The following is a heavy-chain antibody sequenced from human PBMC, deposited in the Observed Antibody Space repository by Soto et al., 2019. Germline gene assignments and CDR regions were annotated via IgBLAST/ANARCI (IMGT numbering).Heavy chain of an antibody. CDR3: AREGMWVSPAGRDYYGTEA. V-gene: IGHV4-59*01. CDR2: VYYSGST. J-gene: IGHJ6*04. Sequence: AETLSLTCTVSGGSLSSYYWTWIRQSPGKGLEWIGYVYYSGSTNYNPSLKSRVTISVDTSKNQFSLKLSSVTAADTAVYYCAREGMWVSPAGRDYYGTEAWGEGNTVNVSS. D-gene: IGHD2-2*01. CDR1: GGSLSSYY.